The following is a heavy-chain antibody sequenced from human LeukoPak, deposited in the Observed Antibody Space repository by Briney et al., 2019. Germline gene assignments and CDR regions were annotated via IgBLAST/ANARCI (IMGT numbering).Heavy chain of an antibody. CDR1: GFTFSSYA. V-gene: IGHV3-30-3*01. CDR2: ISYDGSNK. J-gene: IGHJ4*02. D-gene: IGHD2-2*01. CDR3: ARGAGYCSTTSCSLGY. Sequence: GGSLRLSCAASGFTFSSYAMHWVRQAPGKGLEWVAVISYDGSNKYYADSVKGRFTISRDNSKNTLYLQMNSLRAEDTAVYYCARGAGYCSTTSCSLGYWGQGTLVTVSS.